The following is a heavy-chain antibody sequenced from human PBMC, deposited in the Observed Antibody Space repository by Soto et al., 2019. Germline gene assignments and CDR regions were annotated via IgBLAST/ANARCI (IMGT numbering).Heavy chain of an antibody. V-gene: IGHV3-23*01. CDR3: AKDRGGIRYFDWLGSYYYYYGMDV. CDR1: GFTFSSYA. Sequence: PGGSLRLSCAASGFTFSSYAMSWVRQAPGKGLEWVSAISGSGGSTYYADSVKGRFTISRDNSKNTLYLQMNSLRAEDTAVYYCAKDRGGIRYFDWLGSYYYYYGMDVWGQGTTVTVSS. J-gene: IGHJ6*02. CDR2: ISGSGGST. D-gene: IGHD3-9*01.